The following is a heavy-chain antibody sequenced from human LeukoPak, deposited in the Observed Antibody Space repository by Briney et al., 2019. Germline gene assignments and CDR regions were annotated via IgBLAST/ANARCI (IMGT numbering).Heavy chain of an antibody. CDR1: GGSISSGSYY. V-gene: IGHV4-61*02. Sequence: SETLSLTCTVSGGSISSGSYYWGWIRQPAGKGLECIWRIYTSGGTSYNPSLKSRVSISVDTAKTQFSLKLSFVTAADTAVYYCARVGISGCGGGCYSRHWYFDLWGRGTLVTVSS. J-gene: IGHJ2*01. CDR3: ARVGISGCGGGCYSRHWYFDL. D-gene: IGHD2-21*01. CDR2: IYTSGGT.